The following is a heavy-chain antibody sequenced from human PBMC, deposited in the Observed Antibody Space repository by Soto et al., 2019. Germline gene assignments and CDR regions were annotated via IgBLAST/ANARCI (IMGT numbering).Heavy chain of an antibody. V-gene: IGHV6-1*01. J-gene: IGHJ6*02. CDR1: GDSVSSNSAA. Sequence: PSQTLSLTCAISGDSVSSNSAAWNWIRQSPSRGLEWLGRTYYRSKWYNDYAVSVKSRITINPDTSKNQFSLQLNSVTPEDTAVYYCARENRITIFGVVTHYGMDVWGQGTTVTVSS. CDR3: ARENRITIFGVVTHYGMDV. CDR2: TYYRSKWYN. D-gene: IGHD3-3*01.